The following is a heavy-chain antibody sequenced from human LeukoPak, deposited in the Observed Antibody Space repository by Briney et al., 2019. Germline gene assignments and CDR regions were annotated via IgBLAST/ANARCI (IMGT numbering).Heavy chain of an antibody. CDR2: INPSGGST. Sequence: PVASVKVSCKASGYTFTSYDINWVRQAPGQGLEWMGIINPSGGSTSYAQKFQGRVTMTRDTSTSTVYMELSSLRSEDTAVYYCAVSSPRSWFDPWGQGTLVTVSS. CDR3: AVSSPRSWFDP. V-gene: IGHV1-46*03. CDR1: GYTFTSYD. J-gene: IGHJ5*02. D-gene: IGHD6-13*01.